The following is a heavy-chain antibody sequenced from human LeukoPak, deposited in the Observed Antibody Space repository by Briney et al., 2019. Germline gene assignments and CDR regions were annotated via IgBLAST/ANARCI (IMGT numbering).Heavy chain of an antibody. J-gene: IGHJ3*02. Sequence: SETLSLTCAVSGGSISSGGYSWSWIRQPPGTGLEWIGYIYHSGSTYYNPSLKSRVTISVDRSKNQFSLKLSSVTAADTAVYYCARDYYDSSGYYYSAAFDIWGQGTMVTVSS. D-gene: IGHD3-22*01. V-gene: IGHV4-30-2*01. CDR3: ARDYYDSSGYYYSAAFDI. CDR2: IYHSGST. CDR1: GGSISSGGYS.